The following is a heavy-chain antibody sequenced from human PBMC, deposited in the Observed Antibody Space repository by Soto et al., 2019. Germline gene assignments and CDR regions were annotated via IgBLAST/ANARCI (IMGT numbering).Heavy chain of an antibody. CDR2: ISASGGST. D-gene: IGHD4-17*01. J-gene: IGHJ4*02. CDR3: AKETTVTTFFDY. V-gene: IGHV3-23*01. CDR1: GFTFNSYA. Sequence: LRLSCAASGFTFNSYAMGWVRQAPGKGLEWVSSISASGGSTYYADSVKGRFTISRDSSKNTVYLQMNSLRAEDTAVYYCAKETTVTTFFDYWGLGTLVTVSS.